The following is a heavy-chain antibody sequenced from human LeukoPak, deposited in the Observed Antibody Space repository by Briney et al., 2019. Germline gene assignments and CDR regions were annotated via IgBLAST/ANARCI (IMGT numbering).Heavy chain of an antibody. V-gene: IGHV3-64*01. D-gene: IGHD1-26*01. CDR3: ARSIDSGSYLGGYYFDY. J-gene: IGHJ4*02. Sequence: GGSLRLSCAASGFTFSSYAMHWVRQAPGKGLEYVSAISSNGDSTYYANSVKGRFTISRDNSKNTLYLQMGSLRAEDMAVYYCARSIDSGSYLGGYYFDYWGQGTLVTVSS. CDR2: ISSNGDST. CDR1: GFTFSSYA.